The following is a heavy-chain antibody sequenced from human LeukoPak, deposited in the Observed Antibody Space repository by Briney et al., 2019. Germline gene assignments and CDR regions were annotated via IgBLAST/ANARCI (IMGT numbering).Heavy chain of an antibody. CDR1: GFTFDDYA. CDR2: ISWDGGST. J-gene: IGHJ6*03. CDR3: AKGPAARPFSSYYYMDV. Sequence: PGGSLRLSCAASGFTFDDYAMHWVRQAPGKGLEWVSLISWDGGSTYYADSVKGRFTISRDNSKNSLFLQMNSLRAEDTALYYCAKGPAARPFSSYYYMDVWGKGTTVTVSS. D-gene: IGHD6-6*01. V-gene: IGHV3-43D*03.